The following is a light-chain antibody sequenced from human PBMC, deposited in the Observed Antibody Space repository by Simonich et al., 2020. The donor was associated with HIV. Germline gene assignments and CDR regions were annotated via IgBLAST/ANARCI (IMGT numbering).Light chain of an antibody. CDR1: QSLSTY. J-gene: IGKJ1*01. CDR2: AAS. V-gene: IGKV1-39*01. Sequence: DIQMTQSLSSLSASVGDRVTITCRASQSLSTYLNWYQQKPGKAPKFLIYAASSLQSGVPSRFSASGSGTDFTLTISSLQPEDFATYYCQQSYSTPRTFGQGTKVEIK. CDR3: QQSYSTPRT.